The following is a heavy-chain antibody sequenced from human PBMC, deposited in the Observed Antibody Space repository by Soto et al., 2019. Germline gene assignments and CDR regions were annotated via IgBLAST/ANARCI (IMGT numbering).Heavy chain of an antibody. CDR3: ARLDYCSSTSCPGNWFDP. J-gene: IGHJ5*02. Sequence: AKPSETLSLTCTVSGGSITSSSYHWGWIRQPPGKGLEWIGTIYSSRTTYYTPSLTGRVTISVDTSKTQFSLKLSSVTAADTAVYYCARLDYCSSTSCPGNWFDPWGQGTLVTVSS. D-gene: IGHD2-2*01. CDR2: IYSSRTT. CDR1: GGSITSSSYH. V-gene: IGHV4-39*01.